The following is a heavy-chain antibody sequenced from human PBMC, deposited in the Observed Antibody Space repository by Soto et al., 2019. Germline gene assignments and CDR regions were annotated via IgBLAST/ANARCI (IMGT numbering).Heavy chain of an antibody. CDR3: ARDHRRWEPHNLAY. V-gene: IGHV1-2*02. CDR1: GYTFTGYY. Sequence: VQLVQSGAEVKKPGASVKVSCKASGYTFTGYYMHWVRQAPGQGLEWMGWINPNSCGTNYAQKFQGMLTMTMDTSIRTAYMELGRLRSDDTAVYSCARDHRRWEPHNLAYWGQGTLVTVSS. CDR2: INPNSCGT. D-gene: IGHD1-26*01. J-gene: IGHJ4*02.